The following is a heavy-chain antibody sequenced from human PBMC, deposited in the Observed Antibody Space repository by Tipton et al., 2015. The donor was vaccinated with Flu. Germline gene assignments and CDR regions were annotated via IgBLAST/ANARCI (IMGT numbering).Heavy chain of an antibody. CDR2: IYNSGNT. Sequence: TLSLTCSVSGDSMSSYYWTWVRQPAGKGLECLGRIYNSGNTYYSPSFKSRLTMSIDTSKKQFSLNLSSVTAADTAVYYCARGSGSGTYVIFDSWGQGTLVTVSP. V-gene: IGHV4-4*07. CDR1: GDSMSSYY. J-gene: IGHJ4*02. CDR3: ARGSGSGTYVIFDS. D-gene: IGHD3-10*01.